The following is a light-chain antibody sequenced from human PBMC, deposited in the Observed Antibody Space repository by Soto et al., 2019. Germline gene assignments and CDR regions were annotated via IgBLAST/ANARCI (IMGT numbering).Light chain of an antibody. CDR3: SSYEGSSTLV. CDR2: EGS. CDR1: SSDVGSYKF. J-gene: IGLJ2*01. V-gene: IGLV2-23*01. Sequence: QSALTQPASVSGSPGQSITISCTGTSSDVGSYKFVSWYQQHPGKAPKLMIYEGSKRPSGVSNRFSGSKSGNTASLTISGLKAEDGADYSCSSYEGSSTLVFGGGTKL.